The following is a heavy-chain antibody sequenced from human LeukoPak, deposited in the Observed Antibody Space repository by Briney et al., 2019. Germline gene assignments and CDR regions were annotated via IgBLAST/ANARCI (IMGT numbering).Heavy chain of an antibody. Sequence: GGSLRLSCVASGFIFSTYGMNWVRQAPGKGLEWVAFVQYDGSVQLYTDSVKGRFTISRDSSKSTLYLQMNSLGAEDAAIYYCARDSPVLTYWGQGTLVTVSS. CDR3: ARDSPVLTY. D-gene: IGHD2-8*01. CDR2: VQYDGSVQ. J-gene: IGHJ4*02. V-gene: IGHV3-30*12. CDR1: GFIFSTYG.